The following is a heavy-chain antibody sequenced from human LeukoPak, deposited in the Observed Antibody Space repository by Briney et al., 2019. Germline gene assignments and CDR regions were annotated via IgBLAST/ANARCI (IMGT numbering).Heavy chain of an antibody. CDR1: GFTFSSYS. CDR3: ARVWGYCSGGSCYAFDI. Sequence: GGSLRLSCAASGFTFSSYSMNWVRQAPGKGLEWVSSISSSSSYIYYADSVKGRFTISRDNAKNSLYLQMNSLRAEDTAVYYCARVWGYCSGGSCYAFDIWGQGTMVTVSS. V-gene: IGHV3-21*01. CDR2: ISSSSSYI. J-gene: IGHJ3*02. D-gene: IGHD2-15*01.